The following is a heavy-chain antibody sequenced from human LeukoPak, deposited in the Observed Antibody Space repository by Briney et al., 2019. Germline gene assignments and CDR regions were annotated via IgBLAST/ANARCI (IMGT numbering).Heavy chain of an antibody. V-gene: IGHV3-23*01. D-gene: IGHD6-19*01. CDR1: GFTFSSYA. Sequence: GGSLRLSCAASGFTFSSYAMSWVRQAPGKGLEWVSAISGSGGSTYYADSVKGRFIISRDNSKNTLYLQMNSLRAEDTAVYYCAKVRIAVAAIPADAFDIWGQGTMVTVSS. CDR3: AKVRIAVAAIPADAFDI. CDR2: ISGSGGST. J-gene: IGHJ3*02.